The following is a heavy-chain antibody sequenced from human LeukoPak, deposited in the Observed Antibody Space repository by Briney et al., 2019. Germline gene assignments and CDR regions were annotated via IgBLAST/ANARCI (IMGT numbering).Heavy chain of an antibody. Sequence: GGSLRLSCAASGFTFISSGMNWVRQAPGKGLEWVSYISSSGGVIYYADSVKGRFTISRDNAKSSLYLQMDTLRDEDTAVYYCARGTLERRGYDYDYWGQGTLVTVSS. V-gene: IGHV3-48*02. CDR1: GFTFISSG. CDR3: ARGTLERRGYDYDY. J-gene: IGHJ4*02. D-gene: IGHD3-22*01. CDR2: ISSSGGVI.